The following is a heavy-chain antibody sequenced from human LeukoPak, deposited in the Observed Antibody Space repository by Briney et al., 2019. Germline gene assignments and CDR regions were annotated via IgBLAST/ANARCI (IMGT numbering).Heavy chain of an antibody. CDR1: GFSFRDYV. V-gene: IGHV3-33*08. CDR3: AREQDDAFDI. CDR2: MWYDGSNN. Sequence: GGSLRLSCAASGFSFRDYVMHWVRQAPGKGLEWVAVMWYDGSNNYYADSVKGRFTISRDNSKNTLYLQMNSLRAEDTAVYYCAREQDDAFDIWGQGTMVTVS. J-gene: IGHJ3*02.